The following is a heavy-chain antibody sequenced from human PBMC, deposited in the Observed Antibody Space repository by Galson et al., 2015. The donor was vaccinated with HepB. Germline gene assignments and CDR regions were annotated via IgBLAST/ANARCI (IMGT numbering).Heavy chain of an antibody. CDR3: ARDSGDVVPAAEGVY. CDR2: IYRDGST. V-gene: IGHV3-66*02. Sequence: SLRLSCAVSGFTVSTNYMNWIRQAPGKGLEWVSVIYRDGSTFYADSVKGRFTISRDNSKNTLYPQMNRLRAKDTAVYYCARDSGDVVPAAEGVYWGQGTLVTVSS. D-gene: IGHD2-2*01. CDR1: GFTVSTNY. J-gene: IGHJ4*02.